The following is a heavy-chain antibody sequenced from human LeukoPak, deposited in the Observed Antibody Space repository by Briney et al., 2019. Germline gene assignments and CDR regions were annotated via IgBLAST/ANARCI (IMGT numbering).Heavy chain of an antibody. CDR1: GGSISSSSYY. Sequence: PSETLSLTCTVSGGSISSSSYYWGWIRQPPGKGLEWIGSIYYSGSTYYNPSLKSRVTISVDTSKNQFSLKLSSVTAADTAVYYCARGLRLTGTTGNWFDPWGQGTLVTVSS. J-gene: IGHJ5*02. CDR2: IYYSGST. V-gene: IGHV4-39*01. D-gene: IGHD1-20*01. CDR3: ARGLRLTGTTGNWFDP.